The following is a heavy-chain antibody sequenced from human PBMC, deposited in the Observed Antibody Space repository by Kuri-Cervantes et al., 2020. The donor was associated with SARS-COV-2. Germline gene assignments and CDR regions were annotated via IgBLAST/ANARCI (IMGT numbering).Heavy chain of an antibody. J-gene: IGHJ3*02. CDR2: ISSSSSTI. CDR1: GFTFSDYY. D-gene: IGHD6-19*01. CDR3: AKDHLKWLVPKTDAFDI. V-gene: IGHV3-11*01. Sequence: GGSLRLSCAASGFTFSDYYITWIRQAPGKGLEWVSYISSSSSTIYYADSVKGRFTISRDNAKDSLYLQMNSLRAEDTAVYYCAKDHLKWLVPKTDAFDIWGQGTMVTVSS.